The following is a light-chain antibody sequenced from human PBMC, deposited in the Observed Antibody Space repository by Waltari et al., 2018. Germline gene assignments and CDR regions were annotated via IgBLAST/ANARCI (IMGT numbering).Light chain of an antibody. CDR1: SSDIGSYNV. Sequence: QSALTQPASVSGSPGQSITISCTGSSSDIGSYNVVSWYQHPPGKAPKLVIYEVINRPSGVSNRFSGSKSGNTASLTISGLQAEDEADYYCCSSAGSVVFGGGTKLTVL. J-gene: IGLJ2*01. CDR2: EVI. V-gene: IGLV2-23*02. CDR3: CSSAGSVV.